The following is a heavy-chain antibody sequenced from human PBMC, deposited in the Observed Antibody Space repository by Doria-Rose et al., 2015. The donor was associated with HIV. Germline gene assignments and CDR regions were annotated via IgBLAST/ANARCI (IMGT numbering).Heavy chain of an antibody. CDR2: IFSYDER. J-gene: IGHJ4*02. D-gene: IGHD6-13*01. CDR3: ARIKSSRWYHKYYFDF. V-gene: IGHV2-26*01. CDR1: GVSLSSPGMG. Sequence: QESGPVLVRPTETLTLTCTVSGVSLSSPGMGVSWIRQPPGKALEWLANIFSYDERSYKASLKSRHTISRDTSKSQVVHTMTDMDPVDTATYYCARIKSSRWYHKYYFDFWGQGTLVIVSA.